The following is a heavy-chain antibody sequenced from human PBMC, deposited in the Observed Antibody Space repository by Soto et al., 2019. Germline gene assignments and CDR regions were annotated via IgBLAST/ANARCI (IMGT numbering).Heavy chain of an antibody. CDR3: ARCLPCSNGGRFDP. CDR1: GVSISSSNW. CDR2: MWPSGGT. J-gene: IGHJ5*02. Sequence: QVHLQESGPGLVTPSGTLSLTCAVSGVSISSSNWWTWVRQAPGKGLEWIGEMWPSGGTTYNPSLQNRVTISVDNSKNHLSLTLPSVTAADTAIYYCARCLPCSNGGRFDPWGQGALVTVSS. V-gene: IGHV4-4*02. D-gene: IGHD2-8*01.